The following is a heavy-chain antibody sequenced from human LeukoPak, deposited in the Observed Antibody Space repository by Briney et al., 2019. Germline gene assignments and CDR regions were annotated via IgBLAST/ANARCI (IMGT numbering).Heavy chain of an antibody. V-gene: IGHV4-59*01. J-gene: IGHJ6*02. D-gene: IGHD6-13*01. CDR2: IYYSGST. CDR1: GGSISPYY. Sequence: SETLSLTCTVSGGSISPYYWSWIRQPPGKGLEWIGYIYYSGSTNYNPSLKSRVTISVDTSKNQFSLKLSSVTAADTAVYYCARDQGWIAAAGSSTNYYYYGMDVWGQGTTVTVSS. CDR3: ARDQGWIAAAGSSTNYYYYGMDV.